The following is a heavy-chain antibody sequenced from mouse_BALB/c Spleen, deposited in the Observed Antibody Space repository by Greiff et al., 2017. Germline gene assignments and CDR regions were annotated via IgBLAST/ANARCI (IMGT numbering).Heavy chain of an antibody. J-gene: IGHJ2*01. Sequence: SGAELARPGASVKLSCKASGYTFTSYWMQWVKQRPGQGLEWIGAIYPGDGDTRYTQKFKGKATLTADKSSSTAYMQLSSLASEDSAVYYCARSGDYDYWGQGTTLTVSS. V-gene: IGHV1-87*01. CDR2: IYPGDGDT. D-gene: IGHD2-4*01. CDR3: ARSGDYDY. CDR1: GYTFTSYW.